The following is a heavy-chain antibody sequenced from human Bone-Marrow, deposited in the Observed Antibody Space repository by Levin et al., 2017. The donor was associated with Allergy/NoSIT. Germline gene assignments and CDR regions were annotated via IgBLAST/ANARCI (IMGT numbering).Heavy chain of an antibody. CDR2: IYSTATT. CDR1: GVSINNYF. D-gene: IGHD3-16*01. J-gene: IGHJ6*02. V-gene: IGHV4-59*01. Sequence: ASETLSLTCNVSGVSINNYFWTWIRQPPGKGLEWIGYIYSTATTSYNPSLKSRVTMSIDTPKNQIALKLSFVTAADTAVYYCARAGDWGSSVGYGTKDYAMDVWGQGTTVTVSS. CDR3: ARAGDWGSSVGYGTKDYAMDV.